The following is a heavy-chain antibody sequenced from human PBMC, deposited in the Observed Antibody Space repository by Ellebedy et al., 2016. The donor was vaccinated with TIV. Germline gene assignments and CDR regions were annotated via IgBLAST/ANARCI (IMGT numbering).Heavy chain of an antibody. Sequence: GESLKISCAASGFTFSSYGMHWVRQAPGKGLEWVAVIWYDGSNKYYADSVKCRFTISRDNSKNTVYLQMKSLRAEDTAVYYCARDRYYERLGVMMYYFDYWGQGTLVTVSS. J-gene: IGHJ4*02. CDR2: IWYDGSNK. CDR1: GFTFSSYG. D-gene: IGHD3-22*01. CDR3: ARDRYYERLGVMMYYFDY. V-gene: IGHV3-33*08.